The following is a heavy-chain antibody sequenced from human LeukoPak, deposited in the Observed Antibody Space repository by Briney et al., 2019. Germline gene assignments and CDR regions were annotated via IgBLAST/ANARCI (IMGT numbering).Heavy chain of an antibody. J-gene: IGHJ3*02. Sequence: GGSLRLSCAASGFTFDDYAMHWVRQVPGKGLEWVSGISWNSGSIDYADSVKGRFTISRDNAKNSLYLQMNSLRAEDTAVYYCARVSLVTDAFDIWGQGTMVTVSS. CDR1: GFTFDDYA. CDR3: ARVSLVTDAFDI. D-gene: IGHD3-9*01. V-gene: IGHV3-9*01. CDR2: ISWNSGSI.